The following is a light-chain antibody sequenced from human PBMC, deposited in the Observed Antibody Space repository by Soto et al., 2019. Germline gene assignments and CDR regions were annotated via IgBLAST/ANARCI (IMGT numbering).Light chain of an antibody. CDR3: QYYGNSRIT. CDR1: QSVSNRY. J-gene: IGKJ5*01. Sequence: EIVLTQSPGTLSLSPGERAILSYRASQSVSNRYFAWYQHKPGQAPRLLIFEASTRAAGIPDRFSGSGSGTDFTLTITRLEPEDFAVYYCQYYGNSRITFGQGTRLEIK. CDR2: EAS. V-gene: IGKV3-20*01.